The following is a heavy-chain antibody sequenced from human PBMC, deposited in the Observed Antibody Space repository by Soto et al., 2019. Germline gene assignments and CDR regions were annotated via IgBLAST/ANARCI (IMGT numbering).Heavy chain of an antibody. Sequence: SETLSLTCTVSGGSISSGGYYWSWIRQHPGKGLEWIGYIYYSGSTYYNPSLKSRVTISVDTSKNQFSLKLSSVTAADAAVYYCARDRRITIFGVVIITPKAPSYYYGMDVWGQGTTVTVSS. CDR2: IYYSGST. D-gene: IGHD3-3*01. CDR1: GGSISSGGYY. V-gene: IGHV4-31*03. J-gene: IGHJ6*02. CDR3: ARDRRITIFGVVIITPKAPSYYYGMDV.